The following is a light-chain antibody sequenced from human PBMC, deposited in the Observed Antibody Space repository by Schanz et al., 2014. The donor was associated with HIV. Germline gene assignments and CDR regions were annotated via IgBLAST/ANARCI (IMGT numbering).Light chain of an antibody. CDR3: QQYAALPQT. CDR2: GAS. CDR1: QSSSTY. Sequence: EIVLTQSPGTLSLSPGERATLSCRASQSSSTYLAWYQHKPGQAPRLLIYGASTRATGIPDRFSGSGSGTDFTLTISRLEPEDFAVYYCQQYAALPQTFGQGTKVEIK. J-gene: IGKJ2*01. V-gene: IGKV3-20*01.